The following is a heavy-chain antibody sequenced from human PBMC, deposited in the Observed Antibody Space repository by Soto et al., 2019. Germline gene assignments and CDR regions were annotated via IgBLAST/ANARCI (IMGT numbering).Heavy chain of an antibody. V-gene: IGHV4-30-2*01. D-gene: IGHD1-26*01. CDR3: ARGTLGGAVDI. CDR2: IYHSGST. CDR1: GVSISSGGYS. J-gene: IGHJ3*02. Sequence: PSETLSLTCAVSGVSISSGGYSWSWIRQPPGKGLEWIGYIYHSGSTYYNPSLKSRVTISVDSSKNQFSLKLSSVTAADTAVYYCARGTLGGAVDIWGQGTMVTVSS.